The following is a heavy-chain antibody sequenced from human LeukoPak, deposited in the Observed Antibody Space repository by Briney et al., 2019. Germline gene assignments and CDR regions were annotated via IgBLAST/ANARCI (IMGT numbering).Heavy chain of an antibody. CDR2: ITGSGDNT. CDR1: GFTFSSYA. CDR3: AKDWKPDGLYDLDS. D-gene: IGHD5/OR15-5a*01. Sequence: PGGSLRLSCAASGFTFSSYAMSWVRQAPGKGLEWVSGITGSGDNTYYADSAKGRFTISRDNSKNTLYLQMNSLRAEDTAVYYCAKDWKPDGLYDLDSWGQGTLVTVSS. J-gene: IGHJ5*01. V-gene: IGHV3-23*01.